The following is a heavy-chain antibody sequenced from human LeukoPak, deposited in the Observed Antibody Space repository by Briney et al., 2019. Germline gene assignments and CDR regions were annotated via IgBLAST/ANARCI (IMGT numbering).Heavy chain of an antibody. Sequence: SETLSLTCTVSGGSISSYYWSWIRQPPGKGLEWIGYIYYSGSTTYNPSLKSRVTTSAYTSKNQFSLKLSSVTAADTAVYYCARGYCSGGSCYPVDYWGQGTLVTVSS. CDR2: IYYSGST. J-gene: IGHJ4*02. V-gene: IGHV4-59*01. CDR3: ARGYCSGGSCYPVDY. CDR1: GGSISSYY. D-gene: IGHD2-15*01.